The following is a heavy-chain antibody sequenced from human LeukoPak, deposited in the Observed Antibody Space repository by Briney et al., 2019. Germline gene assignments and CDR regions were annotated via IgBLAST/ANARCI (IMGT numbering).Heavy chain of an antibody. CDR2: IYYSGST. CDR3: ARDTMVRGVIAFDI. Sequence: SETLSLPCTVSGGSISSYYWSWIRQPPGKGLEWIGYIYYSGSTNYNPSLKSRVTISVDTSKNQFSLKLSSVTAADTAVYYCARDTMVRGVIAFDIWGQGTMVTVSS. J-gene: IGHJ3*02. V-gene: IGHV4-59*01. CDR1: GGSISSYY. D-gene: IGHD3-10*01.